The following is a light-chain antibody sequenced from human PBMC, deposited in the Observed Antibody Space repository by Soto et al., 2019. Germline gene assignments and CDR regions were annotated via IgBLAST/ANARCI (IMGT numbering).Light chain of an antibody. CDR2: EVY. CDR3: SSYVGTNSYV. J-gene: IGLJ1*01. CDR1: SSDVGGYNY. V-gene: IGLV2-8*01. Sequence: QSALTQPPASGSPGQSVTISCTGTSSDVGGYNYVSWYQHHPGKAPKLIIYEVYKRPSGVPDRFSGSKSGNTAALTVSGLQAEDEADYYCSSYVGTNSYVFGTGTKLTVL.